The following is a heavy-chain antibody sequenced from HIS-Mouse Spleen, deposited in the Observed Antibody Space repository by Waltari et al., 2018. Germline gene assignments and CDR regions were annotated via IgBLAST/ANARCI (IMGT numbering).Heavy chain of an antibody. J-gene: IGHJ5*02. V-gene: IGHV1-8*01. Sequence: QVQLVQSGAEVKKPGASVKVSCKASGYTFTSYDINWVRQATGQGLEGMGWMNPNSGKTGNAQKFQGRVTMTRNTSISTAYMELSSLRSEDTAVYYCARGRFVVVPAAIPWFDPWGQGTLVTVSS. CDR1: GYTFTSYD. CDR2: MNPNSGKT. D-gene: IGHD2-2*02. CDR3: ARGRFVVVPAAIPWFDP.